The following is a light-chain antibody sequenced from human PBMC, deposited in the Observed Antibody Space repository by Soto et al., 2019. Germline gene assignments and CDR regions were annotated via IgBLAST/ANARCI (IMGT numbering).Light chain of an antibody. Sequence: AIRLPQSPSSLSASTGDRVAITCRASQGISSYLAWYQQKPGKAPKLLIYAASTLQSGVPSRFSGSGSGTDFTLTISCLQSEDFATYYCQQYYSYPQTFGQGTKVDIK. CDR3: QQYYSYPQT. CDR2: AAS. V-gene: IGKV1-8*01. J-gene: IGKJ1*01. CDR1: QGISSY.